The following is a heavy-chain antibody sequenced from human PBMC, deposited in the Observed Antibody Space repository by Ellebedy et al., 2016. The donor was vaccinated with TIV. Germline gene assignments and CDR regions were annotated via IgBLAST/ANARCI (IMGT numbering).Heavy chain of an antibody. Sequence: AASVKVSCKTSGYTFGSFDIIWVRQATGQGLEWMGWMNPNSSNTGLAEKFRYRVTLTGDTSTDTAYMELTGLRSEDTAVYYCARARRTLLWADNWGQGTLVTVSS. CDR2: MNPNSSNT. CDR1: GYTFGSFD. J-gene: IGHJ4*02. V-gene: IGHV1-8*01. CDR3: ARARRTLLWADN. D-gene: IGHD2/OR15-2a*01.